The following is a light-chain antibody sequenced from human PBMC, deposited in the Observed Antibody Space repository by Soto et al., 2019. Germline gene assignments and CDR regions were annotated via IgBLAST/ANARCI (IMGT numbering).Light chain of an antibody. CDR3: AAWDDSLNGYV. J-gene: IGLJ1*01. V-gene: IGLV1-44*01. CDR1: SSNIGANT. CDR2: SHS. Sequence: QSVLTQPPSASGTPGQRVTFSCSGSSSNIGANTVNWYQQLPGAAPKLLMYSHSQRPSGVPDRFSGSKSGTSASLAISGLQSDDEADYYCAAWDDSLNGYVLGHGTKVT.